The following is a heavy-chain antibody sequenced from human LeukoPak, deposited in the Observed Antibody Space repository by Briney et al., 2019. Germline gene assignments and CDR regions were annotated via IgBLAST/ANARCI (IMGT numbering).Heavy chain of an antibody. CDR1: NGDLNNYY. D-gene: IGHD2-2*01. CDR3: ARSESGVQYFQHYFYIDA. V-gene: IGHV4-59*01. Sequence: SETLSLTCTVSNGDLNNYYWSWVRQPPGKGLEWIGYIYYRGSTKYNPSLKSRVTISIDTSNDQVSLRLTSVTAADTAVYYCARSESGVQYFQHYFYIDAWGKGTTVTVSS. J-gene: IGHJ6*03. CDR2: IYYRGST.